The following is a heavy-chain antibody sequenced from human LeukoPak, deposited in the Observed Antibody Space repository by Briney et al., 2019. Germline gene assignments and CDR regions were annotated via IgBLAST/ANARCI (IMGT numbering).Heavy chain of an antibody. CDR3: ARVRPQDCFDI. V-gene: IGHV5-51*01. CDR2: IYPGDSDT. J-gene: IGHJ3*02. Sequence: GEPLPISCKASGYSFTSYWIGWARHIPGKGLEWLGIIYPGDSDTRYSPSFQGQVSISADMSISTAYLQWSSLKASDTAMYYFARVRPQDCFDIWGQGTMVTVSS. CDR1: GYSFTSYW. D-gene: IGHD2-21*01.